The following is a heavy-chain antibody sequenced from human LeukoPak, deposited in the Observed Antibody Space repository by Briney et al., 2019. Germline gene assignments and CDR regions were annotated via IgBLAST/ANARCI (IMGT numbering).Heavy chain of an antibody. CDR1: GFTVSINY. Sequence: QPGGSLRLSCAASGFTVSINYMSSVRQAPGKGLEWVSVIYSGGSTYYADSVKGRFTISRDNSKNTVYLQMNSLRAEDTAVYYCARDLNYDSAYWGQGTLVTVSS. CDR2: IYSGGST. CDR3: ARDLNYDSAY. J-gene: IGHJ4*02. D-gene: IGHD3-22*01. V-gene: IGHV3-53*01.